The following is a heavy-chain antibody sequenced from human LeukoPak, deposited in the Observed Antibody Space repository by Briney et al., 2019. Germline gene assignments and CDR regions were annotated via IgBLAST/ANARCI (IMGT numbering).Heavy chain of an antibody. CDR3: ASAGAKRELWFGEG. Sequence: GGSLRLSCAASGFTFSSYAMHWVRQAPGKGLEWVAVISYDGSNKYYADSVKGRFTISRDNSKNTLYLQMNSLRSDDTAVYYCASAGAKRELWFGEGWGQGTLVTVSS. CDR2: ISYDGSNK. CDR1: GFTFSSYA. V-gene: IGHV3-30*04. J-gene: IGHJ4*02. D-gene: IGHD3-10*01.